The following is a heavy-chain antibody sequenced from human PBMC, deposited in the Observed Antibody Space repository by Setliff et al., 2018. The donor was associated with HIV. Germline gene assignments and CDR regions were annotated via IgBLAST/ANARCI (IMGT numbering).Heavy chain of an antibody. CDR2: ISSSGSTI. CDR1: GFTFSSYE. J-gene: IGHJ4*02. Sequence: GGSLRLSCAASGFTFSSYEMIWVRQAPGKGLEWVSYISSSGSTIYYAESVKGRFTISRDNAKNSLYLQMNSLRAEDTAVYYCARENSNYYDSSDWLDYWGQGTLVTVSS. D-gene: IGHD3-22*01. CDR3: ARENSNYYDSSDWLDY. V-gene: IGHV3-48*03.